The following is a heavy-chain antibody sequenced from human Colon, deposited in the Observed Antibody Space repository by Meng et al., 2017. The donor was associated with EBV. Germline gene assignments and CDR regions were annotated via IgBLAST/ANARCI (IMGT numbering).Heavy chain of an antibody. CDR1: GDSVTNGGYS. V-gene: IGHV4-30-2*01. Sequence: QLQLQESGSGLVKPSQTLSLTCVVSGDSVTNGGYSWSWIRQPPGKGLEWIGYIYHSGSTKYNPSLKSRVTISVDTSKNQFSLKLSSVTAADTAVYYCARVSSGWDYFDYWGQGTLVTVSS. D-gene: IGHD6-19*01. CDR3: ARVSSGWDYFDY. J-gene: IGHJ4*02. CDR2: IYHSGST.